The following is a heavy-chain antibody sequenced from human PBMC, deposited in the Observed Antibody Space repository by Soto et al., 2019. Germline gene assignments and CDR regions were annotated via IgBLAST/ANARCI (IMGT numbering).Heavy chain of an antibody. V-gene: IGHV3-53*01. J-gene: IGHJ6*02. Sequence: PEGSLTLSCAAPAYNIGSMYTARVRQAPGKGLEWLSMNFVGYDPYYADSVKGRFTVSRDNSENTVYLEMNSLRAEDTAVYYCARLLGRSYSLRHHYALDVWGQGTTVTVSS. CDR1: AYNIGSMY. CDR3: ARLLGRSYSLRHHYALDV. D-gene: IGHD3-16*01. CDR2: NFVGYDP.